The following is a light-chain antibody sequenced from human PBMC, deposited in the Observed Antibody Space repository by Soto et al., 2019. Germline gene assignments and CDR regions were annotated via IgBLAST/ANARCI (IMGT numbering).Light chain of an antibody. J-gene: IGKJ5*01. CDR1: QSVRSY. V-gene: IGKV3D-15*01. Sequence: EVVLTQSPPTLSLSPGERATLSCRASQSVRSYLAWYQQKPGQAPRLLIYDASNRATGVPDRFSGSGSGTEFTLTISSLQSEDFAVYYCQQYNSWPPITFGQGTRLEIK. CDR3: QQYNSWPPIT. CDR2: DAS.